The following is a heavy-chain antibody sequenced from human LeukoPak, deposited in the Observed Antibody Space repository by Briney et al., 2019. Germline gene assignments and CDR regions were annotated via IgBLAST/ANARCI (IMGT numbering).Heavy chain of an antibody. Sequence: GGSLGLSCAASGFTFSHYWMSWVRQAPGKGLEWVANIKQDGSEKYYVDSVKGRFTISRDNAKNSLYLQMNSLRAEDTAVYYCARSGDYYDFWGQGTLVTVSS. D-gene: IGHD3-10*01. V-gene: IGHV3-7*05. CDR2: IKQDGSEK. CDR1: GFTFSHYW. J-gene: IGHJ4*02. CDR3: ARSGDYYDF.